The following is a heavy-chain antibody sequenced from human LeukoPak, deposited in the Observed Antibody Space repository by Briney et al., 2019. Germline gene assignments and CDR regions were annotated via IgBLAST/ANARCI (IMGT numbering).Heavy chain of an antibody. CDR2: IFPGDSDT. CDR1: GYSFRNDW. CDR3: ARQPVDSSGYYYGSPDY. D-gene: IGHD3-22*01. V-gene: IGHV5-51*01. J-gene: IGHJ4*02. Sequence: GDSLKISCQGSGYSFRNDWIGWVRQMPGKGLEWVGIIFPGDSDTRYSPSFQGQVTISADKSISTAYLQWSSLKASDTAMYYCARQPVDSSGYYYGSPDYWGQGTLVTVSS.